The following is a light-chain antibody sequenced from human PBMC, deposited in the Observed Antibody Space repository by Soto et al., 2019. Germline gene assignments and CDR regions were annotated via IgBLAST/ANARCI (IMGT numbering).Light chain of an antibody. CDR2: EDS. Sequence: NFMLTQPHSVSASPGKTITISCTGSSGSIDSKYVQWYQQRPGRAPTTLIYEDSQRPSGVPARFSGSIDSSSNSASLTPSGLTTEDEADYSCQSHHDNKGVFGGGSK. J-gene: IGLJ3*02. V-gene: IGLV6-57*02. CDR1: SGSIDSKY. CDR3: QSHHDNKGV.